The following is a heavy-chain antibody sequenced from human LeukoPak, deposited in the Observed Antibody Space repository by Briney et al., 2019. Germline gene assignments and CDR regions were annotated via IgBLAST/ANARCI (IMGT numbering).Heavy chain of an antibody. CDR3: ARANYYDSSGYYSLDYYYGMDV. CDR1: GFTFDDYG. Sequence: GGSLRLSCAAPGFTFDDYGMSWVRQAPGKGLEWVSGINWNGGSTGYADSVKGRFTISRDNAKNSLYLQMNSLRAEDTALYHCARANYYDSSGYYSLDYYYGMDVWGQGTTVTVSS. CDR2: INWNGGST. D-gene: IGHD3-22*01. V-gene: IGHV3-20*01. J-gene: IGHJ6*02.